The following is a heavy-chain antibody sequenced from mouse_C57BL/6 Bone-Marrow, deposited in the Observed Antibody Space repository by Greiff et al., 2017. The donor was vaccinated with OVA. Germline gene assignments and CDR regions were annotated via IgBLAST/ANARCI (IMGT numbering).Heavy chain of an antibody. V-gene: IGHV7-3*01. CDR1: GFTFTDYY. D-gene: IGHD2-5*01. J-gene: IGHJ2*01. CDR2: IRNKANGYTT. CDR3: ASYYSNYDYFDY. Sequence: EVKLMESGGGLVQPGGSLSLSCAASGFTFTDYYMSWVRQPPGKALEWLGFIRNKANGYTTEYSASVKGRFTISRDNSQSILYLQMNALRAEDSATYYCASYYSNYDYFDYWGQGTTLTVSS.